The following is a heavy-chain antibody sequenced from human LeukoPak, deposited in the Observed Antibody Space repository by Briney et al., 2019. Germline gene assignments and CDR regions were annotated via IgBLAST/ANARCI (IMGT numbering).Heavy chain of an antibody. V-gene: IGHV1-2*02. J-gene: IGHJ4*02. Sequence: ASVKVSCKASGYTFTSYYMHWVRQAPGQGLEWMGWINPNSGGTNYAQKFQGRVTMTRDTSISTAYMELSRLRSDDTAVYYCARDRNFPSGGIQLWLFDYWGQGTLVTVSS. CDR1: GYTFTSYY. CDR2: INPNSGGT. D-gene: IGHD5-18*01. CDR3: ARDRNFPSGGIQLWLFDY.